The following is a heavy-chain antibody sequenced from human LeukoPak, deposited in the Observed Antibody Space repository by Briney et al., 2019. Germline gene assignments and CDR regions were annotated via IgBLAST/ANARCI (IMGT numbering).Heavy chain of an antibody. Sequence: GGSLRLSCAASGFTFSSYGMHWVRQAPGKGLEWVAVISYDGSNKYYADSVKGRFTISRDNSKNTLYLQMNSLRAEDTAVYYCAKDDGGPIPAANSFRAYYFDYWGQGTLVTVSS. CDR2: ISYDGSNK. CDR1: GFTFSSYG. D-gene: IGHD2-2*01. J-gene: IGHJ4*02. V-gene: IGHV3-30*18. CDR3: AKDDGGPIPAANSFRAYYFDY.